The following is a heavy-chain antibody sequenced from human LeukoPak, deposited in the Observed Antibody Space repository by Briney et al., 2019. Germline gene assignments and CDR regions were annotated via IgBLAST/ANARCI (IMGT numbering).Heavy chain of an antibody. Sequence: GASVKVSCKASGYTFTSYGISWVRQAPGQGLEWMGWISAYNGNTNYAQKLQGRVTMTTDTSTSTAYMELRSLSSDDTAVYYCAKVGEDYYDSSGYYLPDYWGQGTLVTVSS. CDR3: AKVGEDYYDSSGYYLPDY. J-gene: IGHJ4*02. V-gene: IGHV1-18*01. CDR2: ISAYNGNT. D-gene: IGHD3-22*01. CDR1: GYTFTSYG.